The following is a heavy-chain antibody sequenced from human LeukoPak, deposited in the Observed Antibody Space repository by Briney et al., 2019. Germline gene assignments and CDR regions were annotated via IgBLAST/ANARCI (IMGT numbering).Heavy chain of an antibody. Sequence: GGSLRLSCAASGFTFSSYAMHWVRQAPGKGLEWVAVISYDGSNKYYADSVKGRFTISRDNSKNTLYLQMNSLRAEDTAVYYCASPLYGETDYWGQGTLVTVSP. CDR3: ASPLYGETDY. V-gene: IGHV3-30*04. J-gene: IGHJ4*02. CDR1: GFTFSSYA. D-gene: IGHD7-27*01. CDR2: ISYDGSNK.